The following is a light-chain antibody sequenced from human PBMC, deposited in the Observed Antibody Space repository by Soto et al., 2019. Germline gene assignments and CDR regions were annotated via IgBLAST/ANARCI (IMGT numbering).Light chain of an antibody. CDR3: QQYGSSPIT. CDR2: GAS. Sequence: EIVLTQSPGTLSLAPGERATLSCRASQSVRSSQLAWYQQKPGQAPRLLIYGASSRATDIPDRFSGSGSGTXXXLTIXRLEPEDFAVYYCQQYGSSPITFGQGTRLEIK. J-gene: IGKJ5*01. V-gene: IGKV3-20*01. CDR1: QSVRSSQ.